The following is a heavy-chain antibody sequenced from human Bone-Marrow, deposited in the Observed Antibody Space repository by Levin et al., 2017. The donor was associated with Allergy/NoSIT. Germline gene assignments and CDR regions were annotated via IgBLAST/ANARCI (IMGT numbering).Heavy chain of an antibody. J-gene: IGHJ4*02. CDR2: ISHDGSDK. V-gene: IGHV3-30-3*01. Sequence: LSLTCAASGFTFSTYAMHWVRQAPGKGLEWVAVISHDGSDKYYVDSVKGRFTISRDNSKNTLYVQMHSLRPDDTAVYYCARVPMTTVTTYHFDYWGQGTLVTVSS. CDR3: ARVPMTTVTTYHFDY. CDR1: GFTFSTYA. D-gene: IGHD4-17*01.